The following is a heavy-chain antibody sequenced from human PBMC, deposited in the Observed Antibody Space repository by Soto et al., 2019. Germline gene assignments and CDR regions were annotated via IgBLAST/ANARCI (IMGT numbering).Heavy chain of an antibody. J-gene: IGHJ4*01. CDR3: TTDSYFTLTLVRFDY. D-gene: IGHD3-22*01. CDR2: IKSKTDGGTP. V-gene: IGHV3-15*07. Sequence: GGPLRLSCEAPGFTFTTAWINWVRRAPGKGREWVGRIKSKTDGGTPDFAAPVRGRFAISRGDSKGMVYLQMNSLKTEDTAVYYCTTDSYFTLTLVRFDYWGLGTLVTVSS. CDR1: GFTFTTAW.